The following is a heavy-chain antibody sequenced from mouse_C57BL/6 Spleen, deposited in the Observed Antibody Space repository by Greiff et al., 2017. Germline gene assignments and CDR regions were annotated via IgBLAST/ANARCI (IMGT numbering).Heavy chain of an antibody. Sequence: VQLQQPGAELVMPGASVKLSCKASGYTFTSYWMHWVKQRPGQGLEWIGEIDPSDSYTNYNQKFKGKSTLTVDKSSSTAYMQLSSLTSEDSAVYYCARWVLHRGYFDVWGTGTTVTVSS. J-gene: IGHJ1*03. CDR3: ARWVLHRGYFDV. CDR1: GYTFTSYW. D-gene: IGHD1-1*01. V-gene: IGHV1-69*01. CDR2: IDPSDSYT.